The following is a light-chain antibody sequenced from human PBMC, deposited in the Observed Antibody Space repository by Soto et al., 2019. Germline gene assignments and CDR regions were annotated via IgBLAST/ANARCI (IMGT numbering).Light chain of an antibody. CDR3: SSYTSISLYV. CDR1: SSDVGGFTY. J-gene: IGLJ1*01. Sequence: QSALTQPASVSGSPGQSITISCTGTSSDVGGFTYVSWYQQHPGKAPKLMIYDVSNRPSGVSNRFSGSKSGNTASLTISGLQAEYEADYYCSSYTSISLYVFGTGTKVTVL. CDR2: DVS. V-gene: IGLV2-14*01.